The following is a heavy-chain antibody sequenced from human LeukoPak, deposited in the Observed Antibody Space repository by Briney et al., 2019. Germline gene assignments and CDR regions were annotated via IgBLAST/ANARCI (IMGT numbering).Heavy chain of an antibody. Sequence: SETLSLTCTVSGGSFSSSSYYWGWIRQPPGKGLEWIGSIYYSGRTYYNPSLKSRVTISVDTSKIQFSLKLSSVTAADTAVYYCATGGIVVVPAAIGEGAFDIWGQGTMVTVSS. D-gene: IGHD2-2*01. CDR2: IYYSGRT. CDR1: GGSFSSSSYY. J-gene: IGHJ3*02. V-gene: IGHV4-39*01. CDR3: ATGGIVVVPAAIGEGAFDI.